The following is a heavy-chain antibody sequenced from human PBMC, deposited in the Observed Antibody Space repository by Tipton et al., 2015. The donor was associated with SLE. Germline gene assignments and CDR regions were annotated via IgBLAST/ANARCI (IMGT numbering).Heavy chain of an antibody. CDR2: INPDSGGT. CDR3: ARDSDYIGLGFDP. D-gene: IGHD2-15*01. V-gene: IGHV1-2*02. Sequence: QSGAEVKKPGASVKVSCKASGYTFTGYYLYWVRQAPGQGLEWMGWINPDSGGTNYAQKFQGRVTMTRDTSISTAYMELSSLRSDDTAVYYCARDSDYIGLGFDPWGQGTLVTVSS. J-gene: IGHJ5*02. CDR1: GYTFTGYY.